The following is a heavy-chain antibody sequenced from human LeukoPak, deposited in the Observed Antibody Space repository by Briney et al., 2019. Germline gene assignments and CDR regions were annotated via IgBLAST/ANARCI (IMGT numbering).Heavy chain of an antibody. V-gene: IGHV4-34*01. J-gene: IGHJ6*03. CDR3: ARVGTGGYYYYYMDV. CDR1: GGSFSGYY. D-gene: IGHD2-8*02. CDR2: INHSGST. Sequence: SETLSLTCGVYGGSFSGYYWSWIRQPPGKGLEWIGEINHSGSTNYNPSLRSRVTISVDTSKNQFSLKLSSVTAADTAVYYCARVGTGGYYYYYMDVWGKGTTVTVSS.